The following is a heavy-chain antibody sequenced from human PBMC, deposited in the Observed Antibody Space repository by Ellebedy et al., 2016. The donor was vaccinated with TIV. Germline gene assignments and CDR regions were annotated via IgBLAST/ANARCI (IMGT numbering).Heavy chain of an antibody. CDR1: GFTFRSYR. D-gene: IGHD3-9*01. J-gene: IGHJ6*02. CDR3: ARDDKLVYDILTGYYISYYYGMDV. V-gene: IGHV3-7*03. CDR2: IKQDGSDK. Sequence: GGSLRLXXAASGFTFRSYRMSWVRQAPGKGLEWVANIKQDGSDKYYVDSVKGRFTISRDNAKNSLYLQMNSLRDEDTAVYYCARDDKLVYDILTGYYISYYYGMDVWGQGTTVTVSS.